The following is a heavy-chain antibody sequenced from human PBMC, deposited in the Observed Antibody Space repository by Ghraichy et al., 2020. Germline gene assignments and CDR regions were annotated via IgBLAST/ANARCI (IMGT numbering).Heavy chain of an antibody. CDR3: VKVAAAGTVYYGMDV. CDR2: IWYDGSNK. V-gene: IGHV3-33*08. Sequence: GGSLRLSCAASGFTFSSYGMHWVRQAPGKGLEWMAVIWYDGSNKYYADSVKGRFTISRDNSKKPLYLQMNSLRAEDTAVYYCVKVAAAGTVYYGMDVWGQGTTVTVSS. CDR1: GFTFSSYG. J-gene: IGHJ6*02. D-gene: IGHD6-13*01.